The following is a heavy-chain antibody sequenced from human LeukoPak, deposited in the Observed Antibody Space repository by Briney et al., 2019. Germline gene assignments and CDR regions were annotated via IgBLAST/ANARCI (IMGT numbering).Heavy chain of an antibody. J-gene: IGHJ4*02. CDR2: IYPGDSDT. V-gene: IGHV5-51*01. CDR1: AYNFTNYW. CDR3: AGLLAYGDFGIDY. D-gene: IGHD4-17*01. Sequence: GESLKISCKASAYNFTNYWIAWVRQMPGKGLEWMGIIYPGDSDTTYSPSFQGQVTISADKSLSTAYLQWTSLKASDTAIYYCAGLLAYGDFGIDYWGQGTLVSVSS.